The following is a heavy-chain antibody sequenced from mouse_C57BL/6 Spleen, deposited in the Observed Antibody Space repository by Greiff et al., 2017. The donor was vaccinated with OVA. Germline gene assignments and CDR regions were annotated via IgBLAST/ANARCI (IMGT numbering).Heavy chain of an antibody. CDR2: IDPSDSYT. CDR3: ARGRAYGSGYFDV. V-gene: IGHV1-50*01. CDR1: GYTFTSYW. D-gene: IGHD6-5*01. J-gene: IGHJ1*03. Sequence: QVQLQQPGAELVKPGASVKLSCKASGYTFTSYWMQWVKQRPGQGLEWIGEIDPSDSYTNYNQKFKGKATLTVDTSYSPAYMQLSILTSEDSAVYYGARGRAYGSGYFDVWGTGTTVTVSS.